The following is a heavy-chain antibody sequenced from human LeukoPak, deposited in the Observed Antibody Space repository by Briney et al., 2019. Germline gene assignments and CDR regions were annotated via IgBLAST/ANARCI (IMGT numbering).Heavy chain of an antibody. J-gene: IGHJ4*02. CDR1: GFIFSSYA. D-gene: IGHD6-13*01. V-gene: IGHV3-23*01. CDR3: AKASWVATADAVL. Sequence: GGSLRLSCAASGFIFSSYAMSWVREAPARGLEWVSSLRGNGDTFYADSVKGRFTLSRDESKNTVYLHLNELRVEDTAVYYCAKASWVATADAVLWGQRTVVTVSS. CDR2: LRGNGDT.